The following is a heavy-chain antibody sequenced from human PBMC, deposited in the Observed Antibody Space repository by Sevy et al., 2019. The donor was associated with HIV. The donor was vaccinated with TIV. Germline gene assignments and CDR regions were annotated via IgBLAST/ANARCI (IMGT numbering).Heavy chain of an antibody. V-gene: IGHV3-11*01. CDR2: ISSSGSTI. J-gene: IGHJ4*02. CDR1: GFTFSDYY. D-gene: IGHD1-26*01. Sequence: GGSLRLSCAASGFTFSDYYMSWIRQAPGKGLEWVSYISSSGSTIYYADSVKGRFTISMDNAKNSLYLQMNSLRAEDTAVYYCARDLGSGSYTYYDYWGQGTLVTVSS. CDR3: ARDLGSGSYTYYDY.